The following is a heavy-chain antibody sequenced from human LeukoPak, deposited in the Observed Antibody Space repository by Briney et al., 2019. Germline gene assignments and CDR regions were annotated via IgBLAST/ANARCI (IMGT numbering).Heavy chain of an antibody. D-gene: IGHD3-22*01. CDR2: ISSTGATT. CDR1: GFSINSYA. Sequence: GGSLRLSCAASGFSINSYAMNWVRQAPGKGLEWVSVISSTGATTYYAASVKGWFTISRDNSKSTLYLQMDALRADDTAVYYCARSLNGFYRGLDFWGQGTLVTVSS. J-gene: IGHJ4*02. CDR3: ARSLNGFYRGLDF. V-gene: IGHV3-23*01.